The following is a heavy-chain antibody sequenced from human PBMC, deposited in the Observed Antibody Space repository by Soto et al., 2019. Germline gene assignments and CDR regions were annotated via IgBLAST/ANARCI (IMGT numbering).Heavy chain of an antibody. CDR3: ARAPQTVAGAGIWY. CDR2: ISGYNGDT. CDR1: GYTLTSYG. D-gene: IGHD6-13*01. V-gene: IGHV1-18*04. J-gene: IGHJ4*02. Sequence: ASVKVSCKASGYTLTSYGISWVRQAPGQGLEWMGWISGYNGDTNYAQKLQGRVTMTTDTSTSTAYMELRSLRSDDTAVYYCARAPQTVAGAGIWYWGQGTLVTVSS.